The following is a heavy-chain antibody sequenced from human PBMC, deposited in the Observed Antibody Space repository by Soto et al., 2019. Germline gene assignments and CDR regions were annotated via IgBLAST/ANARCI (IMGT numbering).Heavy chain of an antibody. D-gene: IGHD5-18*01. V-gene: IGHV4-39*01. CDR2: IFFSGST. J-gene: IGHJ5*02. Sequence: PSETLSLTCTVSGGSISSSSYYWGWIRQPPGKGLEWIGSIFFSGSTYYNSSLKSRVTISVDTSKNQFSLKLSSVTAADTALYYCTRHQGYIYGMDPNWFGPWGQGTLVTSPQ. CDR1: GGSISSSSYY. CDR3: TRHQGYIYGMDPNWFGP.